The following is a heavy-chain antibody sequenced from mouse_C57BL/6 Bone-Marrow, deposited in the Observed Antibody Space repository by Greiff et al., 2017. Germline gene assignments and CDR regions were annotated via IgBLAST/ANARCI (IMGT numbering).Heavy chain of an antibody. CDR1: GFNIKNTY. D-gene: IGHD1-1*01. Sequence: EVQLQQSVAELVRPGASVKLSCTASGFNIKNTYMHWVKQRPEPGLEWIGRIDPANGNTTYAPKFQGKATITADTSSNTAYLQLSSLTSEDTAIYDCASPITTVVATPFAYWGQGTLVTVSA. V-gene: IGHV14-3*01. CDR2: IDPANGNT. CDR3: ASPITTVVATPFAY. J-gene: IGHJ3*01.